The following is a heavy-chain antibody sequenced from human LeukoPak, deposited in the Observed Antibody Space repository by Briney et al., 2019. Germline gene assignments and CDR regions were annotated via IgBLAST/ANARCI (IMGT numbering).Heavy chain of an antibody. D-gene: IGHD6-13*01. CDR2: INHRGST. Sequence: SETLSLTCGVSGMSLSDYYWTWIRQSPGKGLEWIGEINHRGSTDYNPSLKSRVTISIDTSKDQFSLELRSVTAADTAVYYCARTSVSSWGHYYYYYGMDVWGQGTTVTVSS. CDR1: GMSLSDYY. CDR3: ARTSVSSWGHYYYYYGMDV. J-gene: IGHJ6*02. V-gene: IGHV4-34*01.